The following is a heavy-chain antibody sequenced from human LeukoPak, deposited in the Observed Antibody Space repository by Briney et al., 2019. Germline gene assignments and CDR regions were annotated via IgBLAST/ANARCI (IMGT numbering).Heavy chain of an antibody. Sequence: GGSLRLSCAASGFTFSRSWMGWVRQAPGKGLEWVANIKQDGTSKYYVDSVMGRFTISRDNAEDSVYLQMNSLSAGDTAVYYCARHGDYCFDLWGPGTRVTVSS. CDR3: ARHGDYCFDL. J-gene: IGHJ4*02. D-gene: IGHD2-21*01. CDR2: IKQDGTSK. V-gene: IGHV3-7*02. CDR1: GFTFSRSW.